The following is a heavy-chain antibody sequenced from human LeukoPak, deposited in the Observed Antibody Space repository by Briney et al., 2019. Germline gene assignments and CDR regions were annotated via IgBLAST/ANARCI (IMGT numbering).Heavy chain of an antibody. CDR2: ISGSGGST. V-gene: IGHV3-23*01. J-gene: IGHJ6*03. CDR3: AKGRAVTTVYYYYMDV. Sequence: GGSLTLSCAASGFTVSSNYMGWVGQAPGKGLEWVSAISGSGGSTYYADSVKGRFTISRDNSKNTLYLQMNSLRAEDTAVYYCAKGRAVTTVYYYYMDVWGKGTTVTVSS. CDR1: GFTVSSNY. D-gene: IGHD4-11*01.